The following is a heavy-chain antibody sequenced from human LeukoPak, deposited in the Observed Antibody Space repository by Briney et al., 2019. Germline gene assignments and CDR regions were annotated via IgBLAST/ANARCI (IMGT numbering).Heavy chain of an antibody. V-gene: IGHV4-30-4*01. Sequence: SETLSLTCTVSGGSISSGDYYRSWIRQPPGKGLEWIAYMYYSGSTYYNPSLKSRVTMSADTSKNQLSLKLSSVTAADTAVYYCARPYYYDSRIDPWGQGILGTVSS. CDR3: ARPYYYDSRIDP. CDR1: GGSISSGDYY. CDR2: MYYSGST. J-gene: IGHJ5*02. D-gene: IGHD3-22*01.